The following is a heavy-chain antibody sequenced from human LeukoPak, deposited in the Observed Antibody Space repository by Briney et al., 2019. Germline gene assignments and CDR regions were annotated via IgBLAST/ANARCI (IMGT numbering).Heavy chain of an antibody. J-gene: IGHJ4*02. CDR3: ARGLDYGGNSVGYY. V-gene: IGHV4-39*07. Sequence: KTSETLSLTCTVSGGSISSSSYYWSWIRQPPGKGLEWIGEINHSGSTNYNPSLESRVTISVDTSKNQFSLKLSSVTAADTAVYYCARGLDYGGNSVGYYWGQGTLVTVSS. CDR2: INHSGST. D-gene: IGHD4-23*01. CDR1: GGSISSSSYY.